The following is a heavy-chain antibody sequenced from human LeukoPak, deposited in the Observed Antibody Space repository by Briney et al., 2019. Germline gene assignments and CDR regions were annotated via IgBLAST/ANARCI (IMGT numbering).Heavy chain of an antibody. CDR3: AKAMVAVAGFFDY. J-gene: IGHJ4*02. Sequence: NPSETLSLTCTGAGGSISSYYWTWIRQPPGKGLEWIGYIYYSGSTNYNPSLRSRVTISADTSKNQFSLKLTSVTAADTAVYYCAKAMVAVAGFFDYWGQGTLVTVSS. V-gene: IGHV4-59*01. D-gene: IGHD6-19*01. CDR2: IYYSGST. CDR1: GGSISSYY.